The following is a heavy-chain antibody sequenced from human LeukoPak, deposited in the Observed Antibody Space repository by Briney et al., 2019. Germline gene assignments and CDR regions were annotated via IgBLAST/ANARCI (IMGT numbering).Heavy chain of an antibody. Sequence: GGSLRLSCAASGFTFSSYAMSWVRQAPGKGLEWVSAISGSGGSTYYADSVKGRFTISRDNSKNTLYLQMNSLRAEDTAVYYCAKDSVKSRVGSYDYVWRSYRLFDYWGQGTLVTVSS. CDR1: GFTFSSYA. V-gene: IGHV3-23*01. D-gene: IGHD3-16*02. CDR3: AKDSVKSRVGSYDYVWRSYRLFDY. J-gene: IGHJ4*02. CDR2: ISGSGGST.